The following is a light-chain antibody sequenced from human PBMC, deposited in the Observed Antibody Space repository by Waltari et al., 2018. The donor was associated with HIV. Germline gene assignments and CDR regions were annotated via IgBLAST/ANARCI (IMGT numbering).Light chain of an antibody. Sequence: TQPPSASVSLGASVTLTCTLNSGYTNYEVDWYQQRPGKGPRFVMRVGTGGIVGSKGDGVPDRFSVLASGLNRYLTIKNIQEEDESDYYCGAGHGSGSKFVYVFATGTKVTV. CDR3: GAGHGSGSKFVYV. CDR1: SGYTNYE. J-gene: IGLJ1*01. CDR2: VGTGGIVG. V-gene: IGLV9-49*01.